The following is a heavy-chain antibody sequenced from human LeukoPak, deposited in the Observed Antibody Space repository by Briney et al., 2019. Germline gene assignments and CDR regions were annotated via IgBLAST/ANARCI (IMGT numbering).Heavy chain of an antibody. CDR2: IYPGDSDS. CDR1: GYSFTNYW. J-gene: IGHJ4*02. CDR3: ARRSGHFYSGSYDY. Sequence: GESLKISCKGSGYSFTNYWIGWVRQMPGKGLEWMGLIYPGDSDSRYSPSFQGQVTISADKSISTAYLQWSSLKASDTAMNYCARRSGHFYSGSYDYWGQGTLVTVSS. V-gene: IGHV5-51*01. D-gene: IGHD1-26*01.